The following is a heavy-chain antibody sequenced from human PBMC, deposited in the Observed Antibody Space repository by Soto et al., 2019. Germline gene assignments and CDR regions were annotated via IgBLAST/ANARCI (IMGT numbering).Heavy chain of an antibody. CDR3: ARDPVGGYDFWSGYRGYGMDV. V-gene: IGHV4-59*01. D-gene: IGHD3-3*01. J-gene: IGHJ6*02. CDR2: IYYGGST. CDR1: GGSISSYY. Sequence: PSETLSLTCTVSGGSISSYYWSWIRQPPGKGLEWIGYIYYGGSTNYNPSLKSRVTISVDTSKNQFSLKLSSVTAADTAVYYCARDPVGGYDFWSGYRGYGMDVWGQGTTVTVSS.